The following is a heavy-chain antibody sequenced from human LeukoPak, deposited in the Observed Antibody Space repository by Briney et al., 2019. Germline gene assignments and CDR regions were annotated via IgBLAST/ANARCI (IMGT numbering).Heavy chain of an antibody. CDR1: GGSVSDFY. D-gene: IGHD3-10*01. J-gene: IGHJ4*02. CDR2: IYSSGST. CDR3: ARGSYYYGSGSFSSYYFDY. Sequence: SETLSLTCSVSGGSVSDFYWSWVRQSPGQGLEYIAYIYSSGSTNYNPSLKSRVTISVDTSKNQFSLKLSSVTAADTAVYYCARGSYYYGSGSFSSYYFDYWGQGTLVTVSS. V-gene: IGHV4-59*08.